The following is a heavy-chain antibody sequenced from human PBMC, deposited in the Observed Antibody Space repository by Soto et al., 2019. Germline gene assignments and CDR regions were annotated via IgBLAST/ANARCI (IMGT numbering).Heavy chain of an antibody. J-gene: IGHJ4*02. D-gene: IGHD3-22*01. CDR3: ARVQSNGYFYY. CDR2: IKEDGHEG. V-gene: IGHV3-7*03. Sequence: GGSLRLSCAASGFSFSSYWMSWVRQAPGRGLEWVATIKEDGHEGYYVDSVRGRFTISRDNAENSVYLQMNSLRAEDTAVYYCARVQSNGYFYYWGQGTLVTVSS. CDR1: GFSFSSYW.